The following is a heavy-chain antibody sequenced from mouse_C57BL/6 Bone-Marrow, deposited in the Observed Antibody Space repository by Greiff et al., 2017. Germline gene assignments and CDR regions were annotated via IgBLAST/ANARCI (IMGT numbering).Heavy chain of an antibody. CDR3: ARGGDYEYDGGD. V-gene: IGHV1-62-3*01. J-gene: IGHJ3*01. CDR2: IDPNSGGT. D-gene: IGHD2-4*01. Sequence: QVQLQQPGAELVKPGASVKLSCKASGYTFTSYWMHWVKQRPGRGLEWIGRIDPNSGGTKYNEKFKDKATLTADKSSSTAYMQLSSLTSEDAAVECCARGGDYEYDGGDWGQGTRVTVSA. CDR1: GYTFTSYW.